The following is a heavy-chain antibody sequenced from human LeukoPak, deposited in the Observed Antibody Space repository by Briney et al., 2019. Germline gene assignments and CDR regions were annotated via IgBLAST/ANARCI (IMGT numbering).Heavy chain of an antibody. CDR1: GFTFSSYG. Sequence: GGSLRLSCAASGFTFSSYGMHWVGQAPGKGLEWVAVISYDGSNKYYADSVKGRFTISRDNSKNTLYLQMNSLRAEDTAVYYCAKEQLELRYFDWLFLDYWGQGTLVTVSS. V-gene: IGHV3-30*18. J-gene: IGHJ4*02. CDR2: ISYDGSNK. CDR3: AKEQLELRYFDWLFLDY. D-gene: IGHD3-9*01.